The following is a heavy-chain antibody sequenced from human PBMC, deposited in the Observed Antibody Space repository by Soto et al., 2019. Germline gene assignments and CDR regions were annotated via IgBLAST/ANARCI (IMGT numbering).Heavy chain of an antibody. V-gene: IGHV3-7*01. CDR1: GFTFSPYW. Sequence: EVQLVESGGGLVQPGGSLRLSCAASGFTFSPYWMNWVRQAPGKGLEWVAIINQRGSEKYYVDSVKGRFTASRDNDRNSLYLQMNSLRAEDTAVYYCARDMGLSGYGSGFDYWGQGTLVTVSS. J-gene: IGHJ4*02. CDR2: INQRGSEK. CDR3: ARDMGLSGYGSGFDY. D-gene: IGHD5-12*01.